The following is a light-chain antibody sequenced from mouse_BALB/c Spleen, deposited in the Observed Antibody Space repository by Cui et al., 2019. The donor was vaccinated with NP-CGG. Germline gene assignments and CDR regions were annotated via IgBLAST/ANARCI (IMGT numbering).Light chain of an antibody. CDR2: GIN. CDR3: ALWYSNHWV. V-gene: IGLV1*01. Sequence: AVVTQEYVLTTSPGETVTLTCRSSTGAVTTSNYANWVQEKPDHLFTGLIGGINNRAPGVPARFSGSLIGDKAALTITGEKTEDEAIYFCALWYSNHWVFGGGTKLTVL. CDR1: TGAVTTSNY. J-gene: IGLJ1*01.